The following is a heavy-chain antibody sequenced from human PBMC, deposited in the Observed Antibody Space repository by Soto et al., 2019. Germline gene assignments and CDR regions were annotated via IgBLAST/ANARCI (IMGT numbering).Heavy chain of an antibody. Sequence: LVKVSWKASGAALSSGAINWVRQAPGQRLEWMGGIIPIFGTANYAQKFQGRVTITADESTSTAYMELSSLRSEDTAVYYCARVSGDCGGDCPYYFDYWGQGTLVTVSS. V-gene: IGHV1-69*13. CDR1: GAALSSGA. D-gene: IGHD2-21*02. J-gene: IGHJ4*02. CDR3: ARVSGDCGGDCPYYFDY. CDR2: IIPIFGTA.